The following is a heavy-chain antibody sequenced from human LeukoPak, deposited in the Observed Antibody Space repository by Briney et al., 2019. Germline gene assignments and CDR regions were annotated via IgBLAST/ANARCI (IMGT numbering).Heavy chain of an antibody. CDR3: ATGQLPDFDWFSSYYYYGMYV. V-gene: IGHV3-30*03. J-gene: IGHJ6*02. D-gene: IGHD3-9*01. CDR1: GFTFGYYG. Sequence: GGSLRLSCAASGFTFGYYGMHWVRQAPGKGLEWVSVISEDGGSEYYADSVKGRFTISRDNTKNTLYLQMNSLRTEDTAAYYCATGQLPDFDWFSSYYYYGMYVWSQGTTVTVP. CDR2: ISEDGGSE.